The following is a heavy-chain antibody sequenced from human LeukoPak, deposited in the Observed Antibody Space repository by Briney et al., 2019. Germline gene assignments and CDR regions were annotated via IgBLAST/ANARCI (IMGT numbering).Heavy chain of an antibody. J-gene: IGHJ5*02. CDR1: IGSISSSKW. V-gene: IGHV4-4*02. Sequence: SETLSLTCSVSIGSISSSKWWSWVRQSPVKGLEWIGEIYLYGTTNYNPSFTSRVTMSVDRSRNQFSLKLTSVTAADTAVYYCARTDCSSTTCPYRGPWNWFDPWGQGTLVTVSS. CDR3: ARTDCSSTTCPYRGPWNWFDP. CDR2: IYLYGTT. D-gene: IGHD2-2*01.